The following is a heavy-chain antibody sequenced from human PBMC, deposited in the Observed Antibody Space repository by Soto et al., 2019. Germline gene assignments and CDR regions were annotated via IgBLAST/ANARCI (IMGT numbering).Heavy chain of an antibody. D-gene: IGHD5-18*01. Sequence: GGSLRLSCTTSGFTFSSYAMHWVRQAPGKGLEYVSAISSNGGSTYYADSVKGRFTISRDNSKNTLYLQMSSLRAEDTAVYYCVKTLQYSYGLPHWGQGTLVTVSS. V-gene: IGHV3-64D*06. CDR1: GFTFSSYA. CDR3: VKTLQYSYGLPH. J-gene: IGHJ4*02. CDR2: ISSNGGST.